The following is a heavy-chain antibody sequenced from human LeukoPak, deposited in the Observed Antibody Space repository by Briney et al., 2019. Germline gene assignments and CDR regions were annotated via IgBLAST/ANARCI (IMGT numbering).Heavy chain of an antibody. D-gene: IGHD3-22*01. CDR2: IYYSGST. Sequence: SETLSLTCTVSGGSISSYYWSWIRQPPGKGLEWIGYIYYSGSTNHNPSLKSRVTISVDTSKNQFSLKLSSVTAADTAVYYCARVGDYYDSSGYYESDAFDIWGQGTMVTVSS. CDR3: ARVGDYYDSSGYYESDAFDI. V-gene: IGHV4-59*01. J-gene: IGHJ3*02. CDR1: GGSISSYY.